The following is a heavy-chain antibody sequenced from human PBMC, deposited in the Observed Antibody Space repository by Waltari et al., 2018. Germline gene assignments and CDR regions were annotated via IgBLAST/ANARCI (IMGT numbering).Heavy chain of an antibody. V-gene: IGHV4-39*01. CDR1: GVSMDDSSYY. CDR2: VYYNGNT. Sequence: QLQLQESGPGLVKPSETLSLTCTVSGVSMDDSSYYWGWIRQPPGKGLEWIGSVYYNGNTHHNPSLKSRVTVSGETSKNQFSLMLNSVTAADTAVYYCVRHRLAWYFDLWGRGTLVTVSS. J-gene: IGHJ2*01. CDR3: VRHRLAWYFDL. D-gene: IGHD6-19*01.